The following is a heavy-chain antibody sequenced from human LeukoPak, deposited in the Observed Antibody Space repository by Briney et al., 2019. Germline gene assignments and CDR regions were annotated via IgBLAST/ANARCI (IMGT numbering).Heavy chain of an antibody. CDR3: AKLRTNNDYYDSSGYYSFCDY. CDR1: GFTFSTYA. CDR2: ISPGGDRT. J-gene: IGHJ4*02. D-gene: IGHD3-22*01. Sequence: PGGSLRLSCAASGFTFSTYALSWVRQAPGKGLEWVSAISPGGDRTYYADSVKGRFAISRDNSKSTLYLQMNSLRAEDTAVYYCAKLRTNNDYYDSSGYYSFCDYWGQGTLVTVSS. V-gene: IGHV3-23*01.